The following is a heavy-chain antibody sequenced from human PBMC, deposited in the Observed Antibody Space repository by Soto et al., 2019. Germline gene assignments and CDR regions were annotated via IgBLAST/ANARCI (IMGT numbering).Heavy chain of an antibody. CDR1: GGSISSGGYY. Sequence: SETLSLTCTVSGGSISSGGYYWSWIRQHPGKGLEWIGEINHSGSTNYNPSLKSRVTISVDTSKNQFSLKLSSVTAADTAVYYCATPNPLRIALPNYYYYGMDVWGQGTTVTVSS. CDR3: ATPNPLRIALPNYYYYGMDV. CDR2: INHSGST. V-gene: IGHV4-39*07. D-gene: IGHD5-12*01. J-gene: IGHJ6*02.